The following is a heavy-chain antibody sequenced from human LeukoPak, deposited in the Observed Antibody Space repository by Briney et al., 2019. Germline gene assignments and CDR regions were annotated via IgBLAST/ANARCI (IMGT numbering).Heavy chain of an antibody. V-gene: IGHV4-4*02. D-gene: IGHD1-26*01. CDR3: ATVSGYSGSYPPPFDS. CDR1: GGSITNDSW. J-gene: IGHJ4*02. Sequence: SGTLSLTCAVSGGSITNDSWWNWVRQPPGKGLEWIGEIYHSGSTYYNPSLKSRVTISVDTSKNQFSLKLSSVTAADTAVFYCATVSGYSGSYPPPFDSWGQGTLVTVSS. CDR2: IYHSGST.